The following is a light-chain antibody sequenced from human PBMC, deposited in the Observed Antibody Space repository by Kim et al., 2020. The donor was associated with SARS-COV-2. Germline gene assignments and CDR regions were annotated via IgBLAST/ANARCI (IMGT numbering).Light chain of an antibody. J-gene: IGLJ3*02. CDR1: KLGDKY. CDR2: QDS. CDR3: QAWDSSIAV. Sequence: SYELTQPPSVSVSPGQTASITCSGDKLGDKYACWYQQKPGQSPVLVIYQDSKRLSGIPERFSGSNSGNTATLTISGTQAMDEADYYCQAWDSSIAVFGGG. V-gene: IGLV3-1*01.